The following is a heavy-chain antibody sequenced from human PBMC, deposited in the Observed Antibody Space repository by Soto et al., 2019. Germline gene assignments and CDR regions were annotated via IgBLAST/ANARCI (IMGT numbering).Heavy chain of an antibody. J-gene: IGHJ4*02. CDR2: ISYEVSNK. Sequence: GGSLRLSCAASGLTFSIYDMHWVREAPGKRLDWVAVISYEVSNKNYAESVKGRCTISRDNSKNTVYLQMNSLRAEDTAVYYCVGAEQRLAAPFDYWGQGTLVTVSS. CDR3: VGAEQRLAAPFDY. V-gene: IGHV3-30-3*01. CDR1: GLTFSIYD. D-gene: IGHD6-25*01.